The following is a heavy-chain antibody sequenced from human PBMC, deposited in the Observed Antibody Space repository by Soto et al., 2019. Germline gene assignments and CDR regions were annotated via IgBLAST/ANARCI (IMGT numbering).Heavy chain of an antibody. CDR1: GYNFANYW. CDR2: IYPGDSET. J-gene: IGHJ4*02. D-gene: IGHD1-26*01. V-gene: IGHV5-51*03. CDR3: ARPEALASATTGWTY. Sequence: EVHLVQSGAEVKKPGQSLKISCKGSGYNFANYWIGWVRQMPGKGLEWMGIIYPGDSETRYSPSFQGQVTISADKSISTAYLQWSSLKASDTAMYYCARPEALASATTGWTYWGQGTLVTVSS.